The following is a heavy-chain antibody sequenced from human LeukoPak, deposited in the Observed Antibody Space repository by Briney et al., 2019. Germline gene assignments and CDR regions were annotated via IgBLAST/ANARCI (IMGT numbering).Heavy chain of an antibody. V-gene: IGHV3-11*01. CDR2: ISSSGRNI. J-gene: IGHJ4*02. D-gene: IGHD6-6*01. CDR3: ARRSSSPFDY. CDR1: TFTFSDYY. Sequence: PGGSLTLSCAVSTFTFSDYYMGWIRPAQGKGWEGVLYISSSGRNIFHTDSGRGRFTTSRNNAKNALYLQMNSLRAEDTAVYYWARRSSSPFDYWGQGTLVTVSS.